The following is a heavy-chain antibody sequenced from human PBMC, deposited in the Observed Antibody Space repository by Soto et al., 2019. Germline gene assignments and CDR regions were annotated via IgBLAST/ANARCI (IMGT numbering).Heavy chain of an antibody. CDR2: ISSIGVAT. CDR1: GFTFSIHE. CDR3: AREGRVGGIDY. V-gene: IGHV3-48*03. D-gene: IGHD6-19*01. J-gene: IGHJ4*02. Sequence: PGGSVRLSXAASGFTFSIHEMNWVRQAPGKGLEWVSYISSIGVATYYAGSVKGRFTISRDNAKNSLYLQMNSLRAEDTAVYYCAREGRVGGIDYWGQGTPVTVS.